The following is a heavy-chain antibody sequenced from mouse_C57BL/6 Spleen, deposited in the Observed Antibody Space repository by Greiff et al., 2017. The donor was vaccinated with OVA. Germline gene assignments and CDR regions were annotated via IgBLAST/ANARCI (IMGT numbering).Heavy chain of an antibody. J-gene: IGHJ2*01. CDR3: ARKGPYDGYYLDY. V-gene: IGHV1-53*01. CDR1: GYTFTSYW. D-gene: IGHD2-3*01. CDR2: INPSNGGT. Sequence: QVQLKQPGTELVKPGASVKLSCKASGYTFTSYWMHWVKQRPGQGLEWIGNINPSNGGTNYNEKFKSKATLTVDKSSSTAYMQLSSLTSEDSAVYYCARKGPYDGYYLDYWGQGTTLTVSS.